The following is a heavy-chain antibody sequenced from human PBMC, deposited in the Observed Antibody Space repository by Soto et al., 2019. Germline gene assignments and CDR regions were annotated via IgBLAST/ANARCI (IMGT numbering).Heavy chain of an antibody. CDR2: ISAYNGNT. D-gene: IGHD3-10*01. CDR3: ARETYYYGSGSGRLVDY. J-gene: IGHJ4*02. V-gene: IGHV1-18*01. CDR1: GYTFTSYG. Sequence: QVQLVQSGAEVKKPGASGKVSCKASGYTFTSYGISWVRQAPGQGLEWMGWISAYNGNTNYAQKLQGRVTMTTDTSTSTAYMELRSVRSDDTAVYYCARETYYYGSGSGRLVDYWGQGTLVTVSS.